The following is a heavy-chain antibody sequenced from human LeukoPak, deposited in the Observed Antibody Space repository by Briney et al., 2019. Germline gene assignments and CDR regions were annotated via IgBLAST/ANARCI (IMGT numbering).Heavy chain of an antibody. J-gene: IGHJ5*02. D-gene: IGHD3-22*01. Sequence: ASVKVSCKASGGTFSSYAISWVRQAPGQGLEWMGWISAYNGNTNYAQKLQGRVTMTTDTSTSTAYMELRSLRSDDTAVYYCARDLRNYYDSSGSWGQGTLVTVSS. CDR1: GGTFSSYA. CDR2: ISAYNGNT. CDR3: ARDLRNYYDSSGS. V-gene: IGHV1-18*01.